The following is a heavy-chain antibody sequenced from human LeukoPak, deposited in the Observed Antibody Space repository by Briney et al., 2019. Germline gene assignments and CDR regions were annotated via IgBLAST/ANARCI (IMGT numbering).Heavy chain of an antibody. CDR1: GFTFSSYG. V-gene: IGHV3-30*02. CDR3: AKDGTQSRGFDY. CDR2: IRYDGSNK. J-gene: IGHJ4*02. D-gene: IGHD3-10*01. Sequence: GGSLRLSCAASGFTFSSYGMHWVRQAPGKGLEWVAFIRYDGSNKHYADSVKGRFTISRDNSKNTLYLQMNSLRAEDTAVYYCAKDGTQSRGFDYWGQGTLVTVSS.